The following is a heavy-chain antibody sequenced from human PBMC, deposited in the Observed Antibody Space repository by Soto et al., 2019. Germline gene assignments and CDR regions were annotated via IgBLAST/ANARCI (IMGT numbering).Heavy chain of an antibody. V-gene: IGHV2-5*02. CDR3: AHRPAGPHTLFDP. J-gene: IGHJ5*02. CDR1: GFSLSNPGVG. CDR2: IYWDGDK. Sequence: SGPTLVNPTQTLTLTCTFSGFSLSNPGVGVGWIRQPPGKALEWLALIYWDGDKRYSPSLRNRLTITKDTSRNQVVLTMTNVAPVDTATYSCAHRPAGPHTLFDPWGQGTLVTVSS. D-gene: IGHD6-25*01.